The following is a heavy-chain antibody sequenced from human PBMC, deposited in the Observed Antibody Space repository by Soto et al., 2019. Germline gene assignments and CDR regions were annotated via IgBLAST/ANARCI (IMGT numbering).Heavy chain of an antibody. V-gene: IGHV4-4*01. CDR2: IYLTGNT. J-gene: IGHJ4*02. D-gene: IGHD6-6*01. CDR1: SGSIGSGIW. CDR3: AGAARSSLFVF. Sequence: VQLQESGPGLVEPAGTLSLTCSASSGSIGSGIWWNWLRQPPGKGLEWMGEIYLTGNTNSNPALKSRLTLSVDESKNQFSLSLSSVTAANTAVYSCAGAARSSLFVFWGRGTLVTVSS.